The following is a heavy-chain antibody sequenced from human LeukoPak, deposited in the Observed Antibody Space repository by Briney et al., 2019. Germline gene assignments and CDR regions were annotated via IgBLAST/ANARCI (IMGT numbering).Heavy chain of an antibody. CDR3: ARDLYLWNVIGYYYYMDV. CDR1: RFTFSSYW. J-gene: IGHJ6*03. V-gene: IGHV3-7*01. CDR2: IKQDGSEK. Sequence: QPGGSLRLSCAASRFTFSSYWMSWVRQAPGKGLEWVANIKQDGSEKYYVDSVKGRFTISRDNAKNSLYLQMNSLRAEDTAVYYCARDLYLWNVIGYYYYMDVWGKGTTVTVSS. D-gene: IGHD1-1*01.